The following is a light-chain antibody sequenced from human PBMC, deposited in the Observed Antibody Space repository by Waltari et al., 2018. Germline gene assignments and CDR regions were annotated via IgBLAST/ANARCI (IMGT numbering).Light chain of an antibody. CDR1: SGDIGNYKF. V-gene: IGLV2-14*01. J-gene: IGLJ3*02. Sequence: QSALTQPASVSGSPGQSITIPCTGTSGDIGNYKFVSWYQQEPGRAPKLIVYAVSQRPEGVSNRFSGSKSGNTASRTISGVQAEDEADYYCSSYTTTSSWVFGGGTKLTVL. CDR3: SSYTTTSSWV. CDR2: AVS.